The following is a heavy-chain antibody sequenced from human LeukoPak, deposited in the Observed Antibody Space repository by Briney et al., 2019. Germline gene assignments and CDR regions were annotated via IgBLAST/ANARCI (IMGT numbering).Heavy chain of an antibody. V-gene: IGHV4-34*01. D-gene: IGHD6-19*01. J-gene: IGHJ4*02. CDR1: GGSFSGYY. CDR3: ARGGHGYSSGWLFDY. CDR2: INHSGST. Sequence: PSETLSLTCAVYGGSFSGYYWSWIRQPPGKGLEWIGEINHSGSTNYNPSLKSRVTIPVDTSKNQFSLKLSSVTAADTAVYYCARGGHGYSSGWLFDYWGQGTLVTVSS.